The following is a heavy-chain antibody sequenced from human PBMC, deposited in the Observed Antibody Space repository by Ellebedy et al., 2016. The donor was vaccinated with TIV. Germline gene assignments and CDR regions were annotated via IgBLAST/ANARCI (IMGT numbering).Heavy chain of an antibody. CDR3: ARDGYEWSKKRFDP. V-gene: IGHV1-18*04. CDR1: GYTFSNSG. Sequence: AASVQVSCKASGYTFSNSGISWVRQAPGQGLEWMGWISAYNGKIKYAQKLQGRVTMTTDTSTSTAYMELRNLGSDDTAVYYCARDGYEWSKKRFDPWGQGTLVTVSS. CDR2: ISAYNGKI. D-gene: IGHD2-8*01. J-gene: IGHJ5*02.